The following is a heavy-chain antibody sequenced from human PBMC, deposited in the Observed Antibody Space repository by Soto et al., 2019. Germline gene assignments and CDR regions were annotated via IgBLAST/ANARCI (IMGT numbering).Heavy chain of an antibody. CDR3: ARVYYDYIWGSYPLVY. V-gene: IGHV3-7*01. J-gene: IGHJ4*02. CDR1: GFTFDDYG. D-gene: IGHD3-16*02. Sequence: GSLRLSCAASGFTFDDYGMSWVRQAPGKGLEWLASIKQDGSEKHYVDSVKGRFTISRDNAKNSLYLQMNSLRVEDTAVYYCARVYYDYIWGSYPLVYWGQGTLVTVSS. CDR2: IKQDGSEK.